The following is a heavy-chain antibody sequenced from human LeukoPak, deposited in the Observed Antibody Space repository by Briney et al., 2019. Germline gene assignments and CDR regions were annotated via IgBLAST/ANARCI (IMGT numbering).Heavy chain of an antibody. J-gene: IGHJ4*02. CDR2: INHSGST. CDR1: GGSISSSPYY. V-gene: IGHV4-39*07. D-gene: IGHD2-15*01. Sequence: SETLSLTCTVSGGSISSSPYYWSWIRQPPGKGLEWIGEINHSGSTNYNPSLKSRVTISVDTSKNQFSLKLSSVTAADTAVYYCARSCSGGSCYNDYWGQGTLVTVSS. CDR3: ARSCSGGSCYNDY.